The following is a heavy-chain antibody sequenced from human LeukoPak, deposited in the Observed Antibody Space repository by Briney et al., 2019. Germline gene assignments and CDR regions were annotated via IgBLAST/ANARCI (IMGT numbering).Heavy chain of an antibody. CDR3: ARARNGGYGDYGGDY. D-gene: IGHD4-17*01. Sequence: SETLSLTCTVSGGSVSSGSYYWSWIRQPPGKGLEWIGYIYYSGSTNYNPSLKSRVTISVDTSKNQFSLKLSSVTAADTAVYYCARARNGGYGDYGGDYWGQGTLVTVSS. CDR1: GGSVSSGSYY. J-gene: IGHJ4*02. V-gene: IGHV4-61*01. CDR2: IYYSGST.